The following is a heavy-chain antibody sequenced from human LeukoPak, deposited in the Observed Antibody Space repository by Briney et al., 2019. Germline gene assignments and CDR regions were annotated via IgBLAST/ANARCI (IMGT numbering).Heavy chain of an antibody. V-gene: IGHV4-39*02. CDR1: GGSISSSSYY. CDR2: IYYSGRT. J-gene: IGHJ4*02. Sequence: SETLSLTCTVSGGSISSSSYYWGWIRQPPGKGLEWIGSIYYSGRTYYNASLKSRVTISVDTSKNQFSLKLSSVTAADTAVYYCAREGGSSSSEVYWGQGTLVTVSS. CDR3: AREGGSSSSEVY. D-gene: IGHD2-2*01.